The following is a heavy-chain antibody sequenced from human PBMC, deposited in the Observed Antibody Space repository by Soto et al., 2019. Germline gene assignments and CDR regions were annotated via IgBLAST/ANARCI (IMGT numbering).Heavy chain of an antibody. D-gene: IGHD3-22*01. J-gene: IGHJ3*02. V-gene: IGHV4-31*03. CDR1: GDSISRIDYY. CDR3: AREGGSYDSGGYLIRDAFDI. Sequence: SETLSLTCIVSGDSISRIDYYWTWIRQHPEKGLEWIGNIYFRGNTYYSPSLESRLTISVDTSKNQFSLKLTSVTAADTAVYYCAREGGSYDSGGYLIRDAFDIWGQGTMVTVSS. CDR2: IYFRGNT.